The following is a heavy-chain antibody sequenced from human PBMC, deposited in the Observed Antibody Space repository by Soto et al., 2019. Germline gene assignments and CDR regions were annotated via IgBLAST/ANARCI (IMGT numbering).Heavy chain of an antibody. D-gene: IGHD1-26*01. CDR2: ISGNGGST. V-gene: IGHV3-23*01. J-gene: IGHJ2*01. Sequence: EVQLLESGGGLVQPGGSLRLSCAASGFTFSSYAMSWVRQAPGKGLEWVSAISGNGGSTYYADSVKGRLTISRDNSKNTLYLQMTSLGAEDTVVYYCAKFFPNSGSYFSWYFHLWFRGALGTVSS. CDR1: GFTFSSYA. CDR3: AKFFPNSGSYFSWYFHL.